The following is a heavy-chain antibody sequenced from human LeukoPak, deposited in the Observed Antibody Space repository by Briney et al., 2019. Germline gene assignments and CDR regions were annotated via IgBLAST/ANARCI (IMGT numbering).Heavy chain of an antibody. CDR3: ARAHYGSGSYYNYYYYMDV. J-gene: IGHJ6*03. CDR1: GYTFTSYD. D-gene: IGHD3-10*01. V-gene: IGHV1-8*03. Sequence: ASVKVSCKASGYTFTSYDINWVRQATGQGLEWMGWMNPNSGNTGYAQKFQGRVTITRNTSISTAHMELSSLRSEDTAVYYCARAHYGSGSYYNYYYYMDVWGKGTTVTVSS. CDR2: MNPNSGNT.